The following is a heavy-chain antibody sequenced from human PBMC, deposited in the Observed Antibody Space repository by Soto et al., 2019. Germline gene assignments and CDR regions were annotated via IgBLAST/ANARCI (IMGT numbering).Heavy chain of an antibody. CDR1: GASTGSGGYY. J-gene: IGHJ4*02. D-gene: IGHD4-17*01. CDR2: IYYTGST. V-gene: IGHV4-31*03. CDR3: ARADYGDRGLAFDS. Sequence: QVQLQESGPGLVKTSQTLSLTCTVSGASTGSGGYYWSWIRQHPGKGLEWIGYIYYTGSTYYSPSLKSRASISVDTSKNPFSLKLDSVTAADTAVYYCARADYGDRGLAFDSWGQGTLVTVSS.